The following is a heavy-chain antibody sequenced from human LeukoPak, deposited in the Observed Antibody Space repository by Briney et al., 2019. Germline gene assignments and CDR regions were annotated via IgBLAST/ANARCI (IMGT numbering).Heavy chain of an antibody. Sequence: GGSLRLSCAASGFTFSSYAMSWVRQAPGQGLEGVSTISGSGGSNYYAYSGKGRFTISRDNSKNTLYLQMNSLRAEDTAVYYCAKEGAPLGSFDYWGQGTLVTVSS. D-gene: IGHD1-26*01. CDR2: ISGSGGSN. V-gene: IGHV3-23*01. CDR1: GFTFSSYA. J-gene: IGHJ4*02. CDR3: AKEGAPLGSFDY.